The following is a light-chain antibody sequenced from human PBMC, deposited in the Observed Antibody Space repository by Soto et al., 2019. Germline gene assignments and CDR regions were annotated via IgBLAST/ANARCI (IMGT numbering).Light chain of an antibody. CDR3: SSYTSSSTYV. V-gene: IGLV2-14*01. Sequence: QSALTQPASVSGSPGQSITISCTGTSSDVGGYNSVSWYQQHPGKAPKLMIYNVSNRPSGVSNRFSGSKSGNTASLTISGLQAEDEAEYYCSSYTSSSTYVFGTGTKPPS. CDR1: SSDVGGYNS. J-gene: IGLJ1*01. CDR2: NVS.